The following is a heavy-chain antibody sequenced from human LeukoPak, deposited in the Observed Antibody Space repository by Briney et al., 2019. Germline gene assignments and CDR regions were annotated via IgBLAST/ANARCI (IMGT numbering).Heavy chain of an antibody. J-gene: IGHJ4*02. D-gene: IGHD6-19*01. CDR1: GYTFPSFY. V-gene: IGHV1-46*01. Sequence: ASVKVSCKASGYTFPSFYMHWVRQAPGQGLEWMGVINPSGGNTNSAQKFQGRVTMTRDTSTRTVYMELSSLRSEDTAVYYCARDPSYSSGAVWGQGTLVTVSS. CDR2: INPSGGNT. CDR3: ARDPSYSSGAV.